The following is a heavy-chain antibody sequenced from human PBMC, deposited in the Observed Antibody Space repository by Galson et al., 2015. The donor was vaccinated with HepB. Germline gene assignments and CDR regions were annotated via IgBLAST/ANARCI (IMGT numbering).Heavy chain of an antibody. CDR1: GFKFDDHA. CDR3: AKDKTLVASLYFFYGMDV. J-gene: IGHJ6*02. D-gene: IGHD4/OR15-4a*01. CDR2: ISHDGSYT. V-gene: IGHV3-30*18. Sequence: SLRLSCAASGFKFDDHAMHWVRQAPGKGLEWVALISHDGSYTYYADSAKGRFTISRDNSKNTLYLQMNSLRAEDTAVYYCAKDKTLVASLYFFYGMDVWGQGTTVTVSS.